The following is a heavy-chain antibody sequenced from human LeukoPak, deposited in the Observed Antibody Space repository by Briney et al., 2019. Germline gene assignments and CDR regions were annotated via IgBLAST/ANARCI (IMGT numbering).Heavy chain of an antibody. CDR1: GFTVSSNY. J-gene: IGHJ4*02. V-gene: IGHV3-53*01. Sequence: GGSPRLSCAASGFTVSSNYMSWVRQAPGKGLEWVSVIYSGGSTYYADSVKGRFTISRDNSKNTLYLQMNSLRAEDTAVYYCARGYYDFWSGYVDYWGQGTLVTVSS. CDR2: IYSGGST. D-gene: IGHD3-3*01. CDR3: ARGYYDFWSGYVDY.